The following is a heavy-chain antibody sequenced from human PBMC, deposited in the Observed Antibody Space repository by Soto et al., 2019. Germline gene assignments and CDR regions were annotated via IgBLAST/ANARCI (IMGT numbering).Heavy chain of an antibody. CDR2: INHSGST. V-gene: IGHV4-34*01. D-gene: IGHD3-9*01. J-gene: IGHJ6*02. Sequence: SETLSLTCAVYGGSFSGYCWSWIRQPPGKWLEWIGEINHSGSTNYNPSLKSRVTISVDTSKNQFSLKLSSVTAADTAVYYCARQVHLRYFDWLYSYGMDVWGQGXTVTVYS. CDR1: GGSFSGYC. CDR3: ARQVHLRYFDWLYSYGMDV.